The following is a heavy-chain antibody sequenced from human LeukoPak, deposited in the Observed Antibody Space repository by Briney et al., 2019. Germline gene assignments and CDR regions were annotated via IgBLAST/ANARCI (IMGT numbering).Heavy chain of an antibody. CDR3: TTYRSGQY. D-gene: IGHD6-19*01. Sequence: GGSLRLSCAASVYIFSVSDMHCVRQASGKGLEWVGRITTKANNYATAYGASVKGRFTISRDDSENTAYLQMNSLKTEDTAVYNYTTYRSGQYWRQGTLVTVSS. CDR2: ITTKANNYAT. J-gene: IGHJ4*02. CDR1: VYIFSVSD. V-gene: IGHV3-73*01.